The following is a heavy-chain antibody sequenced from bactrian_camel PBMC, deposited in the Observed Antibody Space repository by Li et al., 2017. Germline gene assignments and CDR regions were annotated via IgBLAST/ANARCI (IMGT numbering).Heavy chain of an antibody. Sequence: HVQLVESGGGSMQAGESLKLSCAASGGTTSGPTIREVCMGWVRQAPGQEREGVAAIDGEDTTDYADSVKGRFTISRGSTKNIVSLQMNNLKPEDTGTYYCASDCAATFVIRAINPIFNYWGQGTQVTV. CDR3: ASDCAATFVIRAINPIFNY. CDR2: IDGEDTT. J-gene: IGHJ4*01. V-gene: IGHV3S53*01. CDR1: GGTTSGPTIREVC.